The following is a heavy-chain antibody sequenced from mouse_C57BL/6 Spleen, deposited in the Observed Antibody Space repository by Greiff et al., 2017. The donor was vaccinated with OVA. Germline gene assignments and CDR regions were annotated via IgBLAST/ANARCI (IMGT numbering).Heavy chain of an antibody. Sequence: VQLQQSGAELVRPGASVKLSCTASGFNIKDDYMHWVKQRPEQGLEWIGWIDPENGDTEYASKFQGKATITADTSSNTAYLQLSSLTSEDTAVYYRTTGTTVASDYWGQGTTLTVSS. J-gene: IGHJ2*01. V-gene: IGHV14-4*01. D-gene: IGHD1-1*01. CDR3: TTGTTVASDY. CDR1: GFNIKDDY. CDR2: IDPENGDT.